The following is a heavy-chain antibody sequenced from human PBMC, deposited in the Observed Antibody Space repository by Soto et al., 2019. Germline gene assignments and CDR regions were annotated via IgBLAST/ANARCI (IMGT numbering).Heavy chain of an antibody. J-gene: IGHJ4*02. V-gene: IGHV4-59*01. CDR2: IYYSGST. CDR1: GGSISSYY. D-gene: IGHD5-18*01. Sequence: ASETLSLTCTVSGGSISSYYWSWIRQPPGKGLEWIGYIYYSGSTNYNPSLKSRVTISVDTSKNQFSLKLSSVTAADTAVYYCAYTAMVPYYFDYWGQGTLVTVSS. CDR3: AYTAMVPYYFDY.